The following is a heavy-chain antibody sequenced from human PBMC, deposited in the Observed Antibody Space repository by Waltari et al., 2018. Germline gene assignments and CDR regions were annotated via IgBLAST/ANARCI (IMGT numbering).Heavy chain of an antibody. CDR1: GGSVSGDY. CDR2: MSHSGAL. J-gene: IGHJ4*02. CDR3: ARQIGGRLLWDY. Sequence: QVQLQESGPGLLNPSETLSLTCSVSGGSVSGDYWSWIRQPPGKCLEFIAYMSHSGALIKNPSLKSRVTISLDTSKNQFSLNLDSVTAADTAVYYCARQIGGRLLWDYWGQGTLVVVSS. V-gene: IGHV4-59*02. D-gene: IGHD2-21*02.